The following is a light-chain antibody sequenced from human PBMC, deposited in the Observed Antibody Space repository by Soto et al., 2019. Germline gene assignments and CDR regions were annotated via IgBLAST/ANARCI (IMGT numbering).Light chain of an antibody. J-gene: IGLJ3*02. Sequence: PKLMIYDVSNRPSGVSNRFSGSKSGNTASLTISGLQAEDEADYYCSSYTSSSRVFGGGTKLTVL. CDR2: DVS. V-gene: IGLV2-14*03. CDR3: SSYTSSSRV.